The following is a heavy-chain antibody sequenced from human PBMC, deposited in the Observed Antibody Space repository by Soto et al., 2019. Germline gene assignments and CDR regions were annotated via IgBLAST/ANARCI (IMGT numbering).Heavy chain of an antibody. CDR3: AKDPGEGELPSLGWFDP. V-gene: IGHV3-30*18. CDR1: GFTFSSYA. J-gene: IGHJ5*02. CDR2: ISYDGSNK. D-gene: IGHD1-26*01. Sequence: VQLLESGGGLVQPGGSLRLSCAASGFTFSSYAMSWVRQAPGKGLEWVAVISYDGSNKYYADSVKGRFTISRDNSKNTLYLQMNSLRAEDTAVYYCAKDPGEGELPSLGWFDPWGQGTLVTVSS.